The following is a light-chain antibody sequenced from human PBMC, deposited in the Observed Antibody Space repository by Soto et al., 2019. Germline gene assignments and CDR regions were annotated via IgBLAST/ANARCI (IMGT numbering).Light chain of an antibody. CDR2: EVS. V-gene: IGLV2-14*01. J-gene: IGLJ3*02. CDR3: SSYTRSNTWV. CDR1: RTDAGGYNY. Sequence: QSALTQPASMSGSPGQSSTISCTGTRTDAGGYNYVSWYQQHPAKVPKLLIYEVSNRPSGVSNRFSGSKSGSTASLTISGLQPEDEGYYYCSSYTRSNTWVFGGGTKLTVL.